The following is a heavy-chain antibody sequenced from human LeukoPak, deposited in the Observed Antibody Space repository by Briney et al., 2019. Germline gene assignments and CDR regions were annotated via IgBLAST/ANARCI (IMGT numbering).Heavy chain of an antibody. Sequence: PGGPLRLSCAASGFTVSSNYMSWVRQAPGKGLEWVSVIYSGGSTYYADSVKGRFTISRDNSKNTLYLQMNSLRAEDTAVYYCARALDDYVWGSYRYHLDYWGQGTLVTVSS. V-gene: IGHV3-53*01. CDR3: ARALDDYVWGSYRYHLDY. J-gene: IGHJ4*02. CDR1: GFTVSSNY. CDR2: IYSGGST. D-gene: IGHD3-16*02.